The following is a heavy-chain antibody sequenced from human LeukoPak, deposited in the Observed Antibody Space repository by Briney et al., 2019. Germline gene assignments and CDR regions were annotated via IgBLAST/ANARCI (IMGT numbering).Heavy chain of an antibody. CDR1: GYSFTTYW. J-gene: IGHJ4*02. CDR3: ARAPGYSYGKFDY. V-gene: IGHV5-51*01. D-gene: IGHD5-18*01. CDR2: IYPGDSDT. Sequence: GESLKISCEGSGYSFTTYWIGWVRQMPGKGLEWMGIIYPGDSDTRYSPSFQGQVTISADKSISTAYLQWSSLKPSDTAMYYCARAPGYSYGKFDYWGQGTLVTVSS.